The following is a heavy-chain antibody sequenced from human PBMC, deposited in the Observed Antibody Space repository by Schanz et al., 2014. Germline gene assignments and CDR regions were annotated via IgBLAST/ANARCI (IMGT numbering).Heavy chain of an antibody. CDR2: VPFDGSQK. J-gene: IGHJ4*02. Sequence: VQLLESGGGLVQPGGSLRLSCLASGFAFSSYGMNWLRQAPGKGLEWVAFVPFDGSQKFYADSVKGRFTISRDNSKNTVHLQMNSLRAEDTAVYFCVSQTGSPNYWGQGTLVTVSS. CDR3: VSQTGSPNY. CDR1: GFAFSSYG. V-gene: IGHV3-30*03. D-gene: IGHD6-13*01.